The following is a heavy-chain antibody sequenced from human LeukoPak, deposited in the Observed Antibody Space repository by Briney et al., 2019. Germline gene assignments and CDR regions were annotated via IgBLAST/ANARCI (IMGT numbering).Heavy chain of an antibody. J-gene: IGHJ4*02. CDR2: INAGNGNT. D-gene: IGHD2-15*01. CDR1: GYTFTNYA. V-gene: IGHV1-3*01. CDR3: ARGYLGYCSGGSCYPEVVDY. Sequence: ASVKVSCKASGYTFTNYAIHWVRQAPGQGLEWMGWINAGNGNTRYSQKLQDRVTITRDTSANTVYMELSSLRSEDTAVYFCARGYLGYCSGGSCYPEVVDYWGQGTLVTVSS.